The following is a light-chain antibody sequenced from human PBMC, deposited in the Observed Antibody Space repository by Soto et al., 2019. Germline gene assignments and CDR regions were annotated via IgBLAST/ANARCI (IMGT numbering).Light chain of an antibody. J-gene: IGKJ2*01. CDR3: QQSCSTPRT. Sequence: DIQMAQSPSSLSASIGDKITITCRASQNINFYLNWYQHKPGKAPKVLIYAASSLQSEVPSRFNGSGFGTDFTLTISSLQPEDVATYYCQQSCSTPRTFGQGTKLEIK. CDR2: AAS. CDR1: QNINFY. V-gene: IGKV1-39*01.